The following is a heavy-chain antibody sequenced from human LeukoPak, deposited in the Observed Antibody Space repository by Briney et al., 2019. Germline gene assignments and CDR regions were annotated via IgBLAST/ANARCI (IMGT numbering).Heavy chain of an antibody. Sequence: ASVKVSCKASGYTFTGYYMHWVRQAPGQGLEWMGWISAYNGNTNYAQKLQGRVTMTTDTSTSTAYMELRSLRSDDTAVYYCARLDCSSTSCYLTGYFDYWGQGTLVTVSS. CDR3: ARLDCSSTSCYLTGYFDY. CDR2: ISAYNGNT. D-gene: IGHD2-2*01. CDR1: GYTFTGYY. V-gene: IGHV1-18*04. J-gene: IGHJ4*02.